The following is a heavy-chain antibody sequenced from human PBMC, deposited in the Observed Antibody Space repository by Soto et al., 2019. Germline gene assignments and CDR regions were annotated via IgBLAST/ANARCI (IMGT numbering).Heavy chain of an antibody. CDR1: GFSLSTRGVG. J-gene: IGHJ4*02. D-gene: IGHD5-18*01. Sequence: QITLKESGPTLVKPTQTLTLTCTLSGFSLSTRGVGVGWFRQPPGKALEWLALIYWDDDEGYTPSLKSRLTITKDTSKNQVVLTMTNMAPADTATYYCAQRPRGYSYHFEYWGQGTLVTVSS. V-gene: IGHV2-5*02. CDR2: IYWDDDE. CDR3: AQRPRGYSYHFEY.